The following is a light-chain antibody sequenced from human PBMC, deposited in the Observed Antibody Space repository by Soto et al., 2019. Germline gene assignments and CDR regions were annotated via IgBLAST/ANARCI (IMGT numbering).Light chain of an antibody. J-gene: IGKJ2*01. CDR3: QQYYDYPRT. Sequence: IRMTQSPSSFSASTGDRVTITCRASQGISSYLAWYQQKPGKAPKLLIYAASTLQSGVPSRFSGSGSGTDFTLTISCLQSEDFATYYCQQYYDYPRTFGQGTKLEI. V-gene: IGKV1-8*01. CDR2: AAS. CDR1: QGISSY.